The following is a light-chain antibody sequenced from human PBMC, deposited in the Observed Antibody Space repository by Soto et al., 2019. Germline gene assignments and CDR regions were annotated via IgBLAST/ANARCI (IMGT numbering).Light chain of an antibody. Sequence: IPFTPSPSSPSTSVGDIVTITCRASQTISSFLAWYQHKVGEAPKLLIAEASSLESGVPSRFSGSGSGTEFTLTISRLQPDDVATYYCQHSISFPWTFGQGSMVDTK. CDR2: EAS. CDR1: QTISSF. J-gene: IGKJ1*01. CDR3: QHSISFPWT. V-gene: IGKV1-5*01.